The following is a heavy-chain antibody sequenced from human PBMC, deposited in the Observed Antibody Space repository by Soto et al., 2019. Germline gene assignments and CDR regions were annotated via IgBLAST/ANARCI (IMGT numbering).Heavy chain of an antibody. D-gene: IGHD3-16*01. CDR1: GFTFSSYG. Sequence: QVQLVESGGGVVQPGRSLRLSCAASGFTFSSYGMHWVRQAPGKGLEWVAVISYDGSNKYYADSVKGRFTISRDNSKNTLYLQMNSLRAEDTAVYYCAKEYGLGDYWGQGTLVTVSS. CDR3: AKEYGLGDY. CDR2: ISYDGSNK. V-gene: IGHV3-30*18. J-gene: IGHJ4*02.